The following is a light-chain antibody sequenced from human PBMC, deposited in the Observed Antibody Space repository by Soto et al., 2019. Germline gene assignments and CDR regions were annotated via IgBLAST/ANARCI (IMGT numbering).Light chain of an antibody. CDR1: QGISSY. Sequence: IQLTQFPSSLSASVGDRVTVTCRASQGISSYLAWYQQKPGKAPKLLIYAASTLQSGVPSRFSGSGSGTEFTLTISSLQPEDFATYYCQQPIETFGQGTKVDIK. CDR2: AAS. J-gene: IGKJ1*01. V-gene: IGKV1-9*01. CDR3: QQPIET.